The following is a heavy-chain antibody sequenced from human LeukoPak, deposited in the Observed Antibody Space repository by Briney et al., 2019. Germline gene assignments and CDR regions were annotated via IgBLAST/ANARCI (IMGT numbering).Heavy chain of an antibody. CDR2: ICHDGIYK. J-gene: IGHJ6*02. Sequence: PGGSLRHSRAASRFTFSKYSVHSVRQAPGKGLEWVAVICHDGIYKYYADCVKGRFTIPRDDSKNTLYLEMNSLRAEDTAMYYCARDHLKPGAPDHYYGMDVWGQGTTVTVSS. D-gene: IGHD4/OR15-4a*01. V-gene: IGHV3-33*01. CDR3: ARDHLKPGAPDHYYGMDV. CDR1: RFTFSKYS.